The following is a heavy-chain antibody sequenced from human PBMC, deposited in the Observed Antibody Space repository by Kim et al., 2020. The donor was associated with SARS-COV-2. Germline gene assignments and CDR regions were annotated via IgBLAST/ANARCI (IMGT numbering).Heavy chain of an antibody. CDR2: INPSGGRT. CDR3: ARGGDIVVVPAVVDAFDI. CDR1: GYTFTSYY. D-gene: IGHD2-2*01. V-gene: IGHV1-46*01. Sequence: ASVKVYCKASGYTFTSYYMHWVRQAPGQRLEWMGIINPSGGRTSYAQKFQGRVTMTRDTSTSTVYMELGSLRSEDTAVYYCARGGDIVVVPAVVDAFDIWGQGTMVTVSS. J-gene: IGHJ3*02.